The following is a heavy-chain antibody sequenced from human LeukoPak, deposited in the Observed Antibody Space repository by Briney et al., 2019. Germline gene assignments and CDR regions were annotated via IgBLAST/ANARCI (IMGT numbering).Heavy chain of an antibody. D-gene: IGHD1-1*01. V-gene: IGHV4-59*01. CDR2: IYYSGST. CDR1: GGSISSYY. J-gene: IGHJ5*02. CDR3: ARHGTAGTNLNWFDP. Sequence: SETLSLTCTVSGGSISSYYWSWIRQPPAKGLEWVGYIYYSGSTNYNPSLKSRVTISIDTSKSQFSLKVSSVTAADTAVYYCARHGTAGTNLNWFDPWGQGTLVTVSS.